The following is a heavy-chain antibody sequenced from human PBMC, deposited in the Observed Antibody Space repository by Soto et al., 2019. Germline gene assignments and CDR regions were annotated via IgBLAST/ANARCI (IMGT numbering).Heavy chain of an antibody. D-gene: IGHD3-10*01. CDR3: ARHHGSGPFDY. J-gene: IGHJ4*02. CDR2: IYYSGST. CDR1: GGSISSSSYY. Sequence: SETLSLTCTVSGGSISSSSYYWGWIRQPPGKGLEWIGSIYYSGSTYYNPSLKSRVTISVDTSKNQFSLKLSSVTAADTAVYYCARHHGSGPFDYWGQGTLVTVSS. V-gene: IGHV4-39*01.